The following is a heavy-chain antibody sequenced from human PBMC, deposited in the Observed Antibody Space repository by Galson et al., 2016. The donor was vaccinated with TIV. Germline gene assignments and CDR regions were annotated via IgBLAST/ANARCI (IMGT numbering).Heavy chain of an antibody. CDR1: GFTFSHYW. V-gene: IGHV3-7*01. CDR3: VTQRSPTN. Sequence: SLRLSCAVSGFTFSHYWMSWVRQAPGKGLEWVANIKEDGGQKYYVDSVKGRFTISRNNAQNSLYLQMNTLRVEDTAVYYCVTQRSPTNWGQGTLVTVSS. CDR2: IKEDGGQK. J-gene: IGHJ4*02. D-gene: IGHD3-10*01.